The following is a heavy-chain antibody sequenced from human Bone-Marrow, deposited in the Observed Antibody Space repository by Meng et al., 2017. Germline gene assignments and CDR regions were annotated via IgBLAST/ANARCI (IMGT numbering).Heavy chain of an antibody. CDR1: GFTFRTYT. J-gene: IGHJ4*02. D-gene: IGHD3-10*01. Sequence: GGSLRLSCAASGFTFRTYTMNWVRQAPGKGLEWVSGVSSISSYIYYADSVRGRFTISRDNAKNSLYLEMDSLRDEDAAMYYCARGVGSGLSIGKFDYWGQGTLVTVSS. CDR2: VSSISSYI. V-gene: IGHV3-21*01. CDR3: ARGVGSGLSIGKFDY.